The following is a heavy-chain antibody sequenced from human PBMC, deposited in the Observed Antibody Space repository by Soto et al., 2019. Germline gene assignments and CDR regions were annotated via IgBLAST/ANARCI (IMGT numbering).Heavy chain of an antibody. V-gene: IGHV3-30-3*01. CDR3: ARGYCSSTSCFYGMDV. D-gene: IGHD2-2*01. Sequence: GWSLRLSCAASVFTFSSNGMHWVRQAPGKGLEWVAFISYDGTNKYYADSVKGRFTISRDNSKNTLYLQMNSLRAEDTAVYYCARGYCSSTSCFYGMDVWGQGTTVTVSS. CDR2: ISYDGTNK. J-gene: IGHJ6*02. CDR1: VFTFSSNG.